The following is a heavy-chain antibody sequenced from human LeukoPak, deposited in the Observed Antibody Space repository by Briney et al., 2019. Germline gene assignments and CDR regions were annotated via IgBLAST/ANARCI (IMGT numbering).Heavy chain of an antibody. CDR1: GYTFTGYY. CDR2: INPNSGGT. Sequence: ASVKVSCKASGYTFTGYYMHWVRQAPGQGLEGMGWINPNSGGTNYAQKFQGRVTMTRDTSISTAYMELSRLRSDDTAVYYCARVYCSSTSCYNYYYYYYMDVWGKGTTVTVSS. J-gene: IGHJ6*03. D-gene: IGHD2-2*02. V-gene: IGHV1-2*02. CDR3: ARVYCSSTSCYNYYYYYYMDV.